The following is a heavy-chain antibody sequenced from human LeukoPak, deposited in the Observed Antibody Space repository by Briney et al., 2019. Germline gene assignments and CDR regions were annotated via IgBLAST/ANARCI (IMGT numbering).Heavy chain of an antibody. CDR1: GFTFDDYA. Sequence: AGRSLRLSCAASGFTFDDYAMHWVRQAPGKGLEWVSGISWNSGSIGYADSVKGRFTISRDNAKNSLYLQINSLRAEDTALYYCAKDITVGSSSYYGMDVWGQGTTVTVSS. D-gene: IGHD6-13*01. CDR2: ISWNSGSI. V-gene: IGHV3-9*01. J-gene: IGHJ6*02. CDR3: AKDITVGSSSYYGMDV.